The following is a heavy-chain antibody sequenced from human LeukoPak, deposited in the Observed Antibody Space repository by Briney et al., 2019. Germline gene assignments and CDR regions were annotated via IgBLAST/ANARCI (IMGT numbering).Heavy chain of an antibody. J-gene: IGHJ4*02. V-gene: IGHV4-39*07. CDR2: IYYSGST. CDR3: ARVTVTTSFVDY. CDR1: GGSISSSSYY. D-gene: IGHD4-11*01. Sequence: SETLSLTCTVSGGSISSSSYYWGWIRQPPGKGLEWIGSIYYSGSTYYNPSLKSRVTISVATSKNQFSLKLSSVTAADTAVYYCARVTVTTSFVDYWGQGTLVTVSS.